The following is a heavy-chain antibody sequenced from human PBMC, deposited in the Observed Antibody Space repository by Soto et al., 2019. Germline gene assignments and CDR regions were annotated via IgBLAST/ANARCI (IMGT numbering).Heavy chain of an antibody. D-gene: IGHD3-22*01. CDR1: GASISSYY. J-gene: IGHJ4*02. V-gene: IGHV4-59*08. Sequence: SVTLSLTCTVTGASISSYYWSWIRQPPGKGLEWIGHIYYSGSTNYNPSLKSRVTISVHTSKIQFSLKLRSVTAADTAVYFCARARGLLFDSWGQGTLVTVS. CDR3: ARARGLLFDS. CDR2: IYYSGST.